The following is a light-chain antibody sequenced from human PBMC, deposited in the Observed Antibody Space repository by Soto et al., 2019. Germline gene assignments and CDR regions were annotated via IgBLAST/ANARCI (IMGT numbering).Light chain of an antibody. V-gene: IGLV1-40*01. Sequence: QSVLTQPPSVSGAPGQRVTISCTGSSSNIGAGYDVHWYQQLPGTAPKLLIYGNSNRPSGVPDRFSGSKSGTSASLAITGPQANDEADYPSQPYNSSRPLRVFGTGTKPT. CDR1: SSNIGAGYD. J-gene: IGLJ1*01. CDR2: GNS. CDR3: QPYNSSRPLRV.